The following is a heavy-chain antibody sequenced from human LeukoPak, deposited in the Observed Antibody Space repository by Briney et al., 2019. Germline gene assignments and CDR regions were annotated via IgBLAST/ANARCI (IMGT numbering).Heavy chain of an antibody. CDR1: GFTFSSYS. Sequence: GGSLRLSCAASGFTFSSYSMNWVRQAPGKGLEWVSSISSSSSYIYYADSVKGRFTISRDNAKSSLYLQMNSLRAEDTAVYYCARAAVRTNAFDIWGQGTMVTVSS. D-gene: IGHD4/OR15-4a*01. V-gene: IGHV3-21*01. J-gene: IGHJ3*02. CDR3: ARAAVRTNAFDI. CDR2: ISSSSSYI.